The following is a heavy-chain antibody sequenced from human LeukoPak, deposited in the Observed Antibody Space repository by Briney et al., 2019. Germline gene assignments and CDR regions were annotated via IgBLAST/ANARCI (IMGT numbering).Heavy chain of an antibody. CDR3: VRRKDLFNAAFDI. CDR2: IYSDVNT. CDR1: GFTVSSNY. Sequence: GGSLRLSCAASGFTVSSNYMSWVRQAPGKRLEWVSIIYSDVNTKYATSLRGRFTTSRDNPQNTLSPQMNTLRAEQTPVYYYVRRKDLFNAAFDIWGQGTVVTVSS. J-gene: IGHJ3*02. V-gene: IGHV3-53*01.